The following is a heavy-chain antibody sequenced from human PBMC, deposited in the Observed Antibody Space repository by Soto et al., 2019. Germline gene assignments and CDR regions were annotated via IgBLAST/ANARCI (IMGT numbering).Heavy chain of an antibody. V-gene: IGHV3-15*01. CDR2: IKSNTDGGTT. J-gene: IGHJ4*02. Sequence: EVQLVESGGGLVKPGGSLRLSCADSGFTFRNSWMNWVRQAPGKGLECVGRIKSNTDGGTTDYAAHVKGIFTISRDDSKTTLYLQKPSLKPEDTAVYYSSTDRLEFCSGCSSDGSQRRGYWGQGTLVTVSS. CDR1: GFTFRNSW. D-gene: IGHD2-15*01. CDR3: STDRLEFCSGCSSDGSQRRGY.